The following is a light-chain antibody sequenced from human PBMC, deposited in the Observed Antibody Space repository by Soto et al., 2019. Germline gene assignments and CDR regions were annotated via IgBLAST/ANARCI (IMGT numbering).Light chain of an antibody. Sequence: EIILTQSPYTLSLSPGERATLSFSASQIVSSYLAWYQQKPGQAPRLLIYGASTRATGIPARFSGSGSGTEFTLTISSLQSEDFAVYYCQQYNNWPPTWTFGQGTKVDIK. V-gene: IGKV3-15*01. CDR1: QIVSSY. J-gene: IGKJ1*01. CDR3: QQYNNWPPTWT. CDR2: GAS.